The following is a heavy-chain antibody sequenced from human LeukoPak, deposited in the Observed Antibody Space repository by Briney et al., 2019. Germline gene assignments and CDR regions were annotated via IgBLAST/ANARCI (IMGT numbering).Heavy chain of an antibody. Sequence: GGSLRLSCAASGFTFGTYAMTWFRQAPGKGPEWVSAISGSDNRTYYADSVKGRFTISRDNSKNTLYLHMSSLRAEDTAVYSCAKAGYCSGGSCSNWFDPWAREPWSPSPQ. J-gene: IGHJ5*02. CDR2: ISGSDNRT. CDR1: GFTFGTYA. CDR3: AKAGYCSGGSCSNWFDP. D-gene: IGHD2-15*01. V-gene: IGHV3-23*01.